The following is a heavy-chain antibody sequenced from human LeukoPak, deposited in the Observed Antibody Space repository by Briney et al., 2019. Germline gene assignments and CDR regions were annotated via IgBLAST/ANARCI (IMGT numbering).Heavy chain of an antibody. J-gene: IGHJ4*02. D-gene: IGHD5-24*01. V-gene: IGHV3-33*08. Sequence: GGSLRLSCAASGFTFSSYPMHWVRQAPGKGLEWVAVIWYDGTNKYYADSVKGRFTISRDNSKNTLYLQMNSLRAEDTAVYYCARGRDGYNWIDYWGQGTLVTVSS. CDR2: IWYDGTNK. CDR1: GFTFSSYP. CDR3: ARGRDGYNWIDY.